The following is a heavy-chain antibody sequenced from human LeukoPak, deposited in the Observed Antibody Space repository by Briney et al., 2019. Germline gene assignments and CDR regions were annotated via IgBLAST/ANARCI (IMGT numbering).Heavy chain of an antibody. CDR3: ARDPAIVVVPAATRWGNAFDI. D-gene: IGHD2-2*01. Sequence: SETLSLTCCVSGGSISSYYWSWIRQPPGKGLEWIGYIYHSGSTYYNPSLKSRVTISVDRSKNQFSLKLSSVTAADTAVYYCARDPAIVVVPAATRWGNAFDIWGQGTMVTVSS. CDR2: IYHSGST. CDR1: GGSISSYY. V-gene: IGHV4-59*12. J-gene: IGHJ3*02.